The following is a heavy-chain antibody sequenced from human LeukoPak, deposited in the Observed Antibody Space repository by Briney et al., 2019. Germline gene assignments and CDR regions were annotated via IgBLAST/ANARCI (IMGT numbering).Heavy chain of an antibody. V-gene: IGHV1-69*05. D-gene: IGHD2-2*02. J-gene: IGHJ4*02. Sequence: SVKVSCKASGGTFSGYAISWVRQAPGQGLEWMGGIIPIFGTANYAQKFQGRVTITTDESTSTAYMELSSLRSEDTAVYYCARTRDIVVVPAAIVFSYWGQGTLVTVSS. CDR1: GGTFSGYA. CDR3: ARTRDIVVVPAAIVFSY. CDR2: IIPIFGTA.